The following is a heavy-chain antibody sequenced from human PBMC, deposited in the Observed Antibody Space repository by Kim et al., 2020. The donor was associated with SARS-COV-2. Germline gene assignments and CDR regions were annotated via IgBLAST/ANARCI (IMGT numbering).Heavy chain of an antibody. CDR3: STSTDRGDYGDYIDY. D-gene: IGHD4-17*01. Sequence: AAPVKGRFTISRDDSNDTLYLQMNSLKPEDTAVYYCSTSTDRGDYGDYIDYWGQGTLVTVSS. V-gene: IGHV3-15*01. J-gene: IGHJ4*02.